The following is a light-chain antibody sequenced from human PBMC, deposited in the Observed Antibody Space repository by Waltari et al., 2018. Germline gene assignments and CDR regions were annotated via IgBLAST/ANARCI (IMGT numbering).Light chain of an antibody. CDR3: QSEVNSRTYAIL. J-gene: IGLJ2*01. V-gene: IGLV3-25*03. CDR2: KGN. CDR1: ALAQQY. Sequence: SYELTQPPSVSVSPGQTARITCSGDALAQQYAYWYQQKPGQAPMLLIYKGNERPSGIPERFSGSSSGTTVTLTISGVQAEDEADYYCQSEVNSRTYAILFGGGTKVTVL.